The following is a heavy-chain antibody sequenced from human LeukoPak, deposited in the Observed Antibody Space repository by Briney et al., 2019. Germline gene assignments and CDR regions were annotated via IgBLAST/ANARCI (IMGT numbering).Heavy chain of an antibody. D-gene: IGHD4-17*01. CDR3: VRIATVTTPDY. J-gene: IGHJ4*02. CDR1: GFTFSSYW. Sequence: GGSLRLSCAASGFTFSSYWMHWVRQPLGKGLVWVSRINPDGTTISYADSVKGRFTISRDNAKNTLYLQMNSLTVEDTALYYCVRIATVTTPDYWGQGTLVTVSS. V-gene: IGHV3-74*01. CDR2: INPDGTTI.